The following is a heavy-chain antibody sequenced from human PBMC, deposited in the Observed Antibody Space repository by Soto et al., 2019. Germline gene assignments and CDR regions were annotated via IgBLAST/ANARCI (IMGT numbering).Heavy chain of an antibody. CDR3: ARTAGEYFYYYGLDV. V-gene: IGHV3-74*01. J-gene: IGHJ6*02. CDR2: INSDGSST. CDR1: GFTFSGYW. D-gene: IGHD3-10*01. Sequence: GGSLRLSCAASGFTFSGYWMHWVRQAPGKGLVWVSRINSDGSSTSYADSVKGRFTISRDKAKNTLYLQMNSLRAEDTAVYYCARTAGEYFYYYGLDVWGQGTTVTVSS.